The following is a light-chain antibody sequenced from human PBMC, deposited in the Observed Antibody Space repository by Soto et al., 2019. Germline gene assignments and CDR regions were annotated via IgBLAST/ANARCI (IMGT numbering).Light chain of an antibody. Sequence: EIVLTQSPATLSLSPGERATLSCTTSQSINNFLAWYQEKPGQAPSHLIYDVSVRSAGIPARFSGSGSETDFTLTISSLEPEDSAIYYCQQRANWPRGTFGQGTKVEIK. V-gene: IGKV3-11*01. CDR1: QSINNF. CDR3: QQRANWPRGT. J-gene: IGKJ2*02. CDR2: DVS.